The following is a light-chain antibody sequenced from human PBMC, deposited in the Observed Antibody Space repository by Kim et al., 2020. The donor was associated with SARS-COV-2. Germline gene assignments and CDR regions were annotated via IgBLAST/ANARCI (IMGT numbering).Light chain of an antibody. CDR2: GAS. CDR3: QQYGSSPRT. CDR1: QSVSSSY. V-gene: IGKV3-20*01. Sequence: SPGERPTRSCRASQSVSSSYLAWYQQKPGQAPRLLIYGASSRATGIPDRFSGSGSGTDFTLTISRLEPEDFAVYYCQQYGSSPRTFGQGTKVDIK. J-gene: IGKJ1*01.